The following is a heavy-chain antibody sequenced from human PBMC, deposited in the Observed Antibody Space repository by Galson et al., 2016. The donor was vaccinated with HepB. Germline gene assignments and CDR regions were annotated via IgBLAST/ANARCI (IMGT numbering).Heavy chain of an antibody. J-gene: IGHJ4*02. D-gene: IGHD3-22*01. CDR1: RASVRSRSFY. V-gene: IGHV4-39*01. Sequence: SETLSLTCTVSRASVRSRSFYWGWIRQPPGKGLEWIGSVYYDGRTSYTPSLQSRVSISIDTSKNQFSLRLGSVTAADTAVYYCSRLMGYDSSALWGQGTLVTVSS. CDR2: VYYDGRT. CDR3: SRLMGYDSSAL.